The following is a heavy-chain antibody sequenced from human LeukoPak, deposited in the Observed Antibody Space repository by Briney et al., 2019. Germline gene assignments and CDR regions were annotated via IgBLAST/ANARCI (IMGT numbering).Heavy chain of an antibody. J-gene: IGHJ4*02. D-gene: IGHD3-9*01. V-gene: IGHV4-34*01. CDR2: INHSGST. Sequence: WIGEINHSGSTNYNPSLKSRVTISVDTSKNQFSLKLSSLTAADTAVYYCASSRLTGYFLYWGQGTLVTVSS. CDR3: ASSRLTGYFLY.